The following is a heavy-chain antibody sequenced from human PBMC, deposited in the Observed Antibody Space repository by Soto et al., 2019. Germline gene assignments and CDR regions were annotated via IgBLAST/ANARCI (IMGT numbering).Heavy chain of an antibody. V-gene: IGHV1-58*01. CDR3: AADSGRSSSWYDGGYNWFDP. CDR2: IVLGNSNT. J-gene: IGHJ5*02. CDR1: GFPFTSSA. Sequence: GASVKVSCTASGFPFTSSAVQWVRQARGQRLEWIGWIVLGNSNTNYAQKFQERVTITRDMSTSKAYMELSSLRSEDAAVYYCAADSGRSSSWYDGGYNWFDPWGQGTLVTVSS. D-gene: IGHD6-13*01.